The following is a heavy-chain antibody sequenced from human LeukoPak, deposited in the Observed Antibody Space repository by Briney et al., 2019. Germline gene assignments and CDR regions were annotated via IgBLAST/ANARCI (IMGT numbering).Heavy chain of an antibody. CDR3: ARHNGFDRGYYYYMDV. Sequence: PSETLTLTCTVSGGFINSYYWSWIRQPAGKGLEWIGRVYTSGITNYNPSLKSRITMSVDTSKNQFSPKLTSVTAADTAVYYCARHNGFDRGYYYYMDVWGEGTTVTVSS. J-gene: IGHJ6*03. CDR1: GGFINSYY. V-gene: IGHV4-4*07. CDR2: VYTSGIT. D-gene: IGHD3-9*01.